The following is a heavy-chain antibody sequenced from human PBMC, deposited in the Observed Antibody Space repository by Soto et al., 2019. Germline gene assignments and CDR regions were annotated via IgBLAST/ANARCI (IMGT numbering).Heavy chain of an antibody. CDR1: GGSISSYY. CDR2: IYYSGST. J-gene: IGHJ3*02. D-gene: IGHD1-1*01. V-gene: IGHV4-59*01. CDR3: ARAPQCYGGTPNAYDI. Sequence: PSETLSLTCTVSGGSISSYYWSWIRQPPGKGLEWIGYIYYSGSTNYNPSLKSRVTISVDTSKNQFSLKLSSVTAADTAVYYCARAPQCYGGTPNAYDIWGQGTMDTVSS.